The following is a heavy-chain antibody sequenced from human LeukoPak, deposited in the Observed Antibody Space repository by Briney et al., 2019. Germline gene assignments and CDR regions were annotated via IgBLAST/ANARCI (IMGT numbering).Heavy chain of an antibody. CDR3: ARGRCGGDCYYTPYYYYMDV. J-gene: IGHJ6*03. CDR2: ISAYNGNT. D-gene: IGHD2-21*02. CDR1: GYTFTSYG. V-gene: IGHV1-18*01. Sequence: ASVKVSCKASGYTFTSYGISWVRQAPGQGLEWMGWISAYNGNTNYAQKLQGRVTMTTDTSTSTAYMELRSLRSDDTAVYYCARGRCGGDCYYTPYYYYMDVWGKGTTVTISS.